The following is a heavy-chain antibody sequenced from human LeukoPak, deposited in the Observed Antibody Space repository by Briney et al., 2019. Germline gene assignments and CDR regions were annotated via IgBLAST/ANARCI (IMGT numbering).Heavy chain of an antibody. J-gene: IGHJ4*02. CDR2: IYYSGST. D-gene: IGHD1-14*01. CDR1: GGSISSSSYY. Sequence: SETQSLTCTVSGGSISSSSYYWGWIRQPPGKGLEWIGSIYYSGSTYYNPSLKSRVTISVDTSKNQFPLKLSSVTAADTAVYYCARDGIWGQGTLVTVSS. V-gene: IGHV4-39*06. CDR3: ARDGI.